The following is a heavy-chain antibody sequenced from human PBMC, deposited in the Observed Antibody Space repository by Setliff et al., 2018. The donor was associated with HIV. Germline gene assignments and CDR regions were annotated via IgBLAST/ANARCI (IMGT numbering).Heavy chain of an antibody. CDR3: ARLYYLVGNWFDP. CDR1: GFVFSDFW. CDR2: INDDGNKK. J-gene: IGHJ5*02. Sequence: GGSLRLSCAASGFVFSDFWMSWARQAPGKGLEWVANINDDGNKKYYVGSVKGRFTSSRDNAKSSLFLQMSGLRPEDTAVYYCARLYYLVGNWFDPWGQGTLVTVSS. D-gene: IGHD2-2*01. V-gene: IGHV3-7*01.